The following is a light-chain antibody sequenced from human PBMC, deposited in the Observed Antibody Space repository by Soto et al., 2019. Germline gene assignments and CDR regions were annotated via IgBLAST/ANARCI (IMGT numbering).Light chain of an antibody. CDR3: SSYTSSRNVV. J-gene: IGLJ2*01. CDR1: SSDVGGYNY. Sequence: QSSLTQPASVSGSPGQSITISCTGTSSDVGGYNYVSWYQQHPGKAPKVIIYEVSNRPSGVSNRFSGSKSGNTASLTISGLQAEDEADYYCSSYTSSRNVVFGGGTKLTVL. V-gene: IGLV2-14*01. CDR2: EVS.